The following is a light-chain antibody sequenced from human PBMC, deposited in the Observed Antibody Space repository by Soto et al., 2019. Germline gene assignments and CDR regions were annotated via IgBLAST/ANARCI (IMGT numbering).Light chain of an antibody. Sequence: EVGWTRWPGTLSLSPGERTTLSCRASQSVNSSYLAWYQQKPGQAPRLLIYGASGRATGIPDRFSGSGSGTDFTLTISRLEPEDFAVYYCQQYGSSPQTFGQGTKVDIK. V-gene: IGKV3-20*01. CDR3: QQYGSSPQT. CDR2: GAS. J-gene: IGKJ1*01. CDR1: QSVNSSY.